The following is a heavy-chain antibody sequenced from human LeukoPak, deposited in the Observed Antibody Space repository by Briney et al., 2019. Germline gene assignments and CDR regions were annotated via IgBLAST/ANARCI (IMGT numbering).Heavy chain of an antibody. CDR1: GFTFSSSG. Sequence: GGSLRLSCSASGFTFSSSGMPWVRRAPGKGLEWVAVISYDGSTKYYADSVKGRFTISRDNSNNKLYLQMNSLRYEDTAVYSCAKSAVSHSWSQPLDCWGQGTLVTVSS. J-gene: IGHJ4*02. V-gene: IGHV3-30*18. CDR3: AKSAVSHSWSQPLDC. D-gene: IGHD6-13*01. CDR2: ISYDGSTK.